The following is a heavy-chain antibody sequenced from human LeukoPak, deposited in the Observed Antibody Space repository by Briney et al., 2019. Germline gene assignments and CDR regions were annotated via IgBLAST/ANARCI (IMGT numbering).Heavy chain of an antibody. CDR1: GFTFSGFI. CDR2: VTSKTNSYAT. CDR3: AAGITLVRGGTFDI. Sequence: GGSLRLSCAASGFTFSGFIIHWIRQAPGKGLEWIGRVTSKTNSYATAYAASVKGRFTVSRDDSKKTAYLQMNSLKTEDTAVYYCAAGITLVRGGTFDIWGQGTMVIVSS. J-gene: IGHJ3*02. D-gene: IGHD3-10*01. V-gene: IGHV3-73*01.